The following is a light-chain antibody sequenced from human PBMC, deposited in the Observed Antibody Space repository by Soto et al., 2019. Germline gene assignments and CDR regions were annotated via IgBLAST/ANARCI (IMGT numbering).Light chain of an antibody. J-gene: IGLJ1*01. CDR1: SSDVGGYNY. V-gene: IGLV2-14*03. CDR2: DVS. Sequence: QSALSQPASVSGSPGQSITISCTGTSSDVGGYNYVSWYQQHPGKAPKLMIYDVSNRPSGVSNRFSGSKSGNTASLTISGLQAEDEADYYCSSYTGSSIPYVFGTGTKATVL. CDR3: SSYTGSSIPYV.